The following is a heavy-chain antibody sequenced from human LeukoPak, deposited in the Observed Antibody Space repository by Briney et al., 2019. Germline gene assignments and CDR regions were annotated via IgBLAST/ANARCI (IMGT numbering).Heavy chain of an antibody. CDR3: ARGGLDYFDS. J-gene: IGHJ4*02. CDR1: GYSISSGYY. D-gene: IGHD6-19*01. CDR2: ISHSGST. Sequence: PSETLSLTCPVSGYSISSGYYWGWSRQPPGKVLEWIATISHSGSTYYNPSLKSQVTISVDTSKNQFSLQLTSVTAADTAVYYCARGGLDYFDSWGEGTLVTVSS. V-gene: IGHV4-38-2*02.